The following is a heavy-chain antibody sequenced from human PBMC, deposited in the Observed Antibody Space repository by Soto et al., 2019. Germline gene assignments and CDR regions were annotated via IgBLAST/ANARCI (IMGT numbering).Heavy chain of an antibody. V-gene: IGHV3-30*18. CDR2: ISYDGSNK. J-gene: IGHJ4*02. CDR1: GFTFSSYG. D-gene: IGHD6-19*01. Sequence: QVQLVESGGGVVQPGRSLRLSCAASGFTFSSYGMHWVRQAPGKVLEWVAVISYDGSNKYYADSVKGRFTISRDNSKNTLYLQMNSLSAEDTAVYYCAKEEGAVAGIDYWGQGTLVTVSS. CDR3: AKEEGAVAGIDY.